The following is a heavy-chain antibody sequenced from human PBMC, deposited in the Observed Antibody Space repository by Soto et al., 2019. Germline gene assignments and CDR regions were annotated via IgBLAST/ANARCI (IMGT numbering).Heavy chain of an antibody. CDR3: ARDPVYDSSGYYWRY. D-gene: IGHD3-22*01. Sequence: ASVKVSCKASGGTFSSYAISWVRQAPGQGLEWMGGIIPIFGTANYAQKFQGRVTITADESTSTAYMELSSLRSEDTAVYYCARDPVYDSSGYYWRYWGQGTLVTVSS. CDR2: IIPIFGTA. J-gene: IGHJ4*02. CDR1: GGTFSSYA. V-gene: IGHV1-69*13.